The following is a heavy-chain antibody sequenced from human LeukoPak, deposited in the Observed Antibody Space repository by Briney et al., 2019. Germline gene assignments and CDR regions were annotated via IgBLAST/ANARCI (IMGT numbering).Heavy chain of an antibody. CDR2: TNQEGSEK. D-gene: IGHD5-12*01. CDR3: ARDPKWLDY. Sequence: PGGSLRLSCAASGFTFSSYAMHWVRQAPGKGLEWVANTNQEGSEKYYVDSVKGRFTISKDNAKNSLYLQMNSLRAEDTAVYYCARDPKWLDYWGQGTLVTVSS. CDR1: GFTFSSYA. V-gene: IGHV3-7*01. J-gene: IGHJ4*02.